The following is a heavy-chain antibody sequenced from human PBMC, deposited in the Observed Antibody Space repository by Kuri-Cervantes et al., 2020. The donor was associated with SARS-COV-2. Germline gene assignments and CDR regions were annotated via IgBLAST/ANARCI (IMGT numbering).Heavy chain of an antibody. CDR3: ARGPVDTAMVAYYFDY. Sequence: ESLKISCAVYGGSFSGYYWSWIRQPPGKGLEWIGEINHSGSTNYNPSLKSRVTISVDTSKNQFSLKLSSATAADTAVYYCARGPVDTAMVAYYFDYWGQGTLVTVSS. D-gene: IGHD5-18*01. V-gene: IGHV4-34*01. CDR2: INHSGST. J-gene: IGHJ4*02. CDR1: GGSFSGYY.